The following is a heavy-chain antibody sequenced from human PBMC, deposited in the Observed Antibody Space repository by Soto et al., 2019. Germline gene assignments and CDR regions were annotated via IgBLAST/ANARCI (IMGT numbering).Heavy chain of an antibody. Sequence: SETLSLTGAVYGGSFSGYYWSWIRQPPGKGLEWIGEINHSGSTNYNPSLKSRVTISVDTSKNQFSLKLSSVTAADTAVYYCASFLPAGYYYGMDVWGQGTTVTVAS. CDR2: INHSGST. V-gene: IGHV4-34*01. CDR1: GGSFSGYY. CDR3: ASFLPAGYYYGMDV. J-gene: IGHJ6*02.